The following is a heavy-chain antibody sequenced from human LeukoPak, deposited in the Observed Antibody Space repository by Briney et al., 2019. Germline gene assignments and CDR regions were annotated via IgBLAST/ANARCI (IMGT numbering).Heavy chain of an antibody. J-gene: IGHJ3*02. CDR2: INTDGSNT. CDR1: GFNFGSYD. V-gene: IGHV3-23*01. Sequence: GGSLRLSCAASGFNFGSYDVNWVRQAPGKGLEYVSTINTDGSNTWYADSVKGRFTISRDNSKSTVFLQMNNLRHEDTATYYCAKRVNGAFDIWGQGTMVSVSS. CDR3: AKRVNGAFDI.